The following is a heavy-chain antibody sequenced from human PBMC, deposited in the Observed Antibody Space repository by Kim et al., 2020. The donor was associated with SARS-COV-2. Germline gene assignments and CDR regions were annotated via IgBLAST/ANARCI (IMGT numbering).Heavy chain of an antibody. V-gene: IGHV3-30*07. CDR3: ARDRGGLQLVRWFDP. J-gene: IGHJ5*02. Sequence: DSVKGRFTISRDNSKNTLYLQMNSRRAEDTAVYYCARDRGGLQLVRWFDPWGQGTLVTVSS. D-gene: IGHD6-13*01.